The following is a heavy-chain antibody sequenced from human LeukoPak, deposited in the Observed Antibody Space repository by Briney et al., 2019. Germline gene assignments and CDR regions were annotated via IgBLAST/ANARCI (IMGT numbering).Heavy chain of an antibody. CDR2: ISSSGTYL. Sequence: GGSLRLYCAASGFTCSSYSMNWVRQAPGQGLDWVSSISSSGTYLYYADSVKGRFTISRDNAKNSLSLQMNSLRADDAAVYYCARASSKQLAGYLPDGFDIWGQGTMVTVSS. CDR3: ARASSKQLAGYLPDGFDI. J-gene: IGHJ3*02. V-gene: IGHV3-21*01. CDR1: GFTCSSYS. D-gene: IGHD3-9*01.